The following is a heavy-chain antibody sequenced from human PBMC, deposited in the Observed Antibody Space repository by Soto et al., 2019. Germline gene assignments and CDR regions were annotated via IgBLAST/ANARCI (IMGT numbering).Heavy chain of an antibody. J-gene: IGHJ6*02. CDR2: IYYSGST. CDR3: ATLWEESGDYDSGAYYYYGMDV. CDR1: GGSISSYY. V-gene: IGHV4-59*08. D-gene: IGHD3-22*01. Sequence: SETLSLTCTVSGGSISSYYWSWIRQPPGKGLEWIGYIYYSGSTNYNPSLKSRVTISVDTSKNQFSLKLSSVTAADTAVYYCATLWEESGDYDSGAYYYYGMDVWGQGTTVTVSS.